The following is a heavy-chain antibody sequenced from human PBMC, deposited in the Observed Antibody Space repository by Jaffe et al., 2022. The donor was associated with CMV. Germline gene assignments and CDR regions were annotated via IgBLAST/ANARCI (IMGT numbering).Heavy chain of an antibody. CDR1: GGSISSSTSY. Sequence: QMQLQESGPGPVKPSETLSLSCAVSGGSISSSTSYWGWIRQSPGKGLEWIGSTHYSGRTFYNPSLESRVTISVDSSKNQFSLILSSVTAADTAVYYCARHLAGYRSTWYYRKDPDETYYFANWGQGTLVTVSS. CDR2: THYSGRT. V-gene: IGHV4-39*01. J-gene: IGHJ4*02. CDR3: ARHLAGYRSTWYYRKDPDETYYFAN. D-gene: IGHD6-13*01.